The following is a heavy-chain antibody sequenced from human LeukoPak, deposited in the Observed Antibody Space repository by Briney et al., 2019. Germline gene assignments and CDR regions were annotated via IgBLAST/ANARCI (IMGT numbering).Heavy chain of an antibody. CDR2: IYTSGST. Sequence: SQTLSLTCTVSTDSISRGSYYWTWIRQPAGKGLEWIGHIYTSGSTNYNSSLKSRVTISVDTSKNQFSLKLSSVTAADTAVYYCAREFSYWGQGTLVTISS. CDR1: TDSISRGSYY. CDR3: AREFSY. J-gene: IGHJ4*02. V-gene: IGHV4-61*09.